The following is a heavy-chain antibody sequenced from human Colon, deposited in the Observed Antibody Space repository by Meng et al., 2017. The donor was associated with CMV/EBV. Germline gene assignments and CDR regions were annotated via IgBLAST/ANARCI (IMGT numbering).Heavy chain of an antibody. CDR1: GGSISSSSYY. D-gene: IGHD1-14*01. CDR2: IYYSGST. CDR3: ARTRYVRYMDV. Sequence: SETLSLTCTVSGGSISSSSYYWGWIRQPPGKGLEWIGSIYYSGSTYYNPSLKSRVTISVDTSKNQFSLKVNSVTAADTAVYYCARTRYVRYMDVWGQGTTVTVSS. V-gene: IGHV4-39*07. J-gene: IGHJ6*02.